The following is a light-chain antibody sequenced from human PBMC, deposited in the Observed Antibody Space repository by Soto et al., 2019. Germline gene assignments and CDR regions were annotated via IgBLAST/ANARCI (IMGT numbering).Light chain of an antibody. CDR1: QRVSSSY. V-gene: IGKV3-20*01. J-gene: IGKJ4*01. Sequence: EIVLTQSPGTLSLSPGERATLSCMASQRVSSSYLAWYQQKPGQALRLLIYGASSRATGIPDRFSGSGSGTDFTVTISRLEHEDFAVYYCQQYGSSPPLTFGGGTKVETK. CDR2: GAS. CDR3: QQYGSSPPLT.